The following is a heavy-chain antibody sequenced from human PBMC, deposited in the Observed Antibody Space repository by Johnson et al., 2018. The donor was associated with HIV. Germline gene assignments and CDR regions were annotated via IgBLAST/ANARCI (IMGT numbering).Heavy chain of an antibody. CDR3: AKGGWWVGLEVKVAAAFDI. Sequence: QMLLVESGGGVVQPGGSLRLSCAASGFTFSSYGMHWVRQAPGKGLEWVAFIRYDGSNKYYADSVKGRLTISRDNSKNTLYLQMNSLRAEDTDVYDCAKGGWWVGLEVKVAAAFDIWGQGTMVTVSS. CDR1: GFTFSSYG. J-gene: IGHJ3*02. D-gene: IGHD6-25*01. V-gene: IGHV3-30*02. CDR2: IRYDGSNK.